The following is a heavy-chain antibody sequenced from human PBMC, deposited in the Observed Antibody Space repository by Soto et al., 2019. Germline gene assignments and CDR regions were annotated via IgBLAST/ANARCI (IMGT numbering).Heavy chain of an antibody. CDR1: GFRFGDYW. Sequence: GGSLRLCCEAAGFRFGDYWGNWVRQAPGKGLEWVVNINQDGSEKHYVDSVKGRFTVSRDNAKSSLYLQMDSLRAEDTAVYYCARGTPTPGIDSWGQGTLVTVSS. CDR2: INQDGSEK. V-gene: IGHV3-7*03. CDR3: ARGTPTPGIDS. D-gene: IGHD1-26*01. J-gene: IGHJ4*02.